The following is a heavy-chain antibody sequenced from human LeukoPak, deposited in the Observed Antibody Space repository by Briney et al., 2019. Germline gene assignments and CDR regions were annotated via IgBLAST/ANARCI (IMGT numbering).Heavy chain of an antibody. Sequence: ASVKVSCKAPGYTFTNYYMHWVRQAPGQGLEWMGIINPSGGSTTYAQKFQGRVTMTRDTSTSTVYMELSSLRSEDAAVYYCARDLSGNKYGHFDYWGQGTLVTVSS. J-gene: IGHJ4*02. D-gene: IGHD1-26*01. CDR2: INPSGGST. CDR1: GYTFTNYY. CDR3: ARDLSGNKYGHFDY. V-gene: IGHV1-46*01.